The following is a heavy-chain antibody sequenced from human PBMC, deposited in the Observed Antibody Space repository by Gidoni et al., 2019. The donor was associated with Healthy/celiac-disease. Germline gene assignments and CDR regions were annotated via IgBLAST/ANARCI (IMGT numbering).Heavy chain of an antibody. J-gene: IGHJ6*02. CDR3: ARDRGRYYYYYGMDV. D-gene: IGHD3-10*01. Sequence: EVQLVESGGGLVKPGGSLRLSCAASGFTFGSYSMNWVRQAPGKGLEWVSSISSSSSYIYYADSVKGRFTISRDNAKNSLYLQMNSLRAEDTAVYYCARDRGRYYYYYGMDVWGQGTTVTVSS. CDR2: ISSSSSYI. CDR1: GFTFGSYS. V-gene: IGHV3-21*01.